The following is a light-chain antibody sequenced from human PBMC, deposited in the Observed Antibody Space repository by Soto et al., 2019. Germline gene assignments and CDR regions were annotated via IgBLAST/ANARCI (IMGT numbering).Light chain of an antibody. J-gene: IGKJ1*01. CDR1: QSVGSN. CDR3: QQYFEWPPMT. CDR2: TTS. V-gene: IGKV3-15*01. Sequence: EVVMTQSPATLSVSPGERATFSCRASQSVGSNLAWYQQRPGQAPSLLIYTTSTRASGVPARFSGSGSGTEFTLTINSLRSEDSAIYYCQQYFEWPPMTFGQGTKVDIK.